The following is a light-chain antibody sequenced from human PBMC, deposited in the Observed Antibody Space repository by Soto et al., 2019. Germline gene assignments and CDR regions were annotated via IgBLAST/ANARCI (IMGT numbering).Light chain of an antibody. Sequence: EIVLTQSPATLSLSPGDRATLSCRASQSVSSYLAWYQQKPGQAPRLLIYDASNRATGIPARFSGSGSGTDFTLTSSSLEPEYFAVYYGQQLSSLPLITVGQGTRLEIK. V-gene: IGKV3-11*01. CDR3: QQLSSLPLIT. J-gene: IGKJ5*01. CDR2: DAS. CDR1: QSVSSY.